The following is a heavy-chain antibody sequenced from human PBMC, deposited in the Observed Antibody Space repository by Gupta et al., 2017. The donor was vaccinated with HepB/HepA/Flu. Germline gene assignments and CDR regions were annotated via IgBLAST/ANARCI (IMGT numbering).Heavy chain of an antibody. J-gene: IGHJ6*02. CDR3: ARFSRPGGNGRTMDV. Sequence: GSLRLSCAASGFTFGDYYMNWIRQAPRKGLEWISYISDSGSSIFYADSLKGRFTISRDNTKNSLFLQMNSLTAEDTVIYYCARFSRPGGNGRTMDVWGQGTAVSVSS. CDR1: GFTFGDYY. V-gene: IGHV3-11*01. CDR2: ISDSGSSI. D-gene: IGHD3-16*01.